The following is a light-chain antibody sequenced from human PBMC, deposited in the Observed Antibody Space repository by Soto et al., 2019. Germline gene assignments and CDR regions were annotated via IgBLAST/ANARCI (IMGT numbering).Light chain of an antibody. CDR1: SSDVGVYDY. CDR3: TSFTTTRTFA. Sequence: QSVLTQPASVSVSPGQSITVSCTGTSSDVGVYDYVSWYQQRPGKAPKLMIYEVTNRPSGVSNRFAGSKSGNTASLTISGLQAEDEADYYCTSFTTTRTFAFGTG. CDR2: EVT. V-gene: IGLV2-14*01. J-gene: IGLJ1*01.